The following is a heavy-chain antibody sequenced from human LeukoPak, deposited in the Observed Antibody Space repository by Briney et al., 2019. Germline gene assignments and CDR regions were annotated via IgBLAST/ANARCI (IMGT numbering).Heavy chain of an antibody. D-gene: IGHD6-19*01. CDR3: ARDRLVGSYYYYYGMDV. J-gene: IGHJ6*02. CDR2: ISAYNGNT. V-gene: IGHV1-18*01. Sequence: ASVKVSCKASGYTFTSYGISWVRQAPGQGLEWMGWISAYNGNTNYAQKLQGRVTMTTDTSTSTAYMELRSLRSDDTAVYYCARDRLVGSYYYYYGMDVWGQGTTVTVSS. CDR1: GYTFTSYG.